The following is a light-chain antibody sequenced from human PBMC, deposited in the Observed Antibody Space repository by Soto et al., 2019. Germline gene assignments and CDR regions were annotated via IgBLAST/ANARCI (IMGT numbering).Light chain of an antibody. Sequence: EIGMTQLPATLSVSPGESATLSCRASQGVRTYLAWFQRRPGQAPRLLIYDTSTRATGVPARFSGSGSGTEFTLTISSLQSEDFAVYYCQQYNYWPWTFGQGTRWIS. CDR3: QQYNYWPWT. CDR1: QGVRTY. J-gene: IGKJ1*01. CDR2: DTS. V-gene: IGKV3-15*01.